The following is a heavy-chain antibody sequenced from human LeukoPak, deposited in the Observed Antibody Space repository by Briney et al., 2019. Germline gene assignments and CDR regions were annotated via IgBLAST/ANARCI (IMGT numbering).Heavy chain of an antibody. Sequence: QAGGSLRLSCAASGFTFSSYAMSWVRQAPGKGLEWVSAISGSGGSTYYADSVKGRFTISRDNSKNTLYLQMNSLRAEDTAVYYCAKDNIVGATYAEYFQHWGQGTLVTVSS. D-gene: IGHD1-26*01. V-gene: IGHV3-23*01. CDR3: AKDNIVGATYAEYFQH. J-gene: IGHJ1*01. CDR1: GFTFSSYA. CDR2: ISGSGGST.